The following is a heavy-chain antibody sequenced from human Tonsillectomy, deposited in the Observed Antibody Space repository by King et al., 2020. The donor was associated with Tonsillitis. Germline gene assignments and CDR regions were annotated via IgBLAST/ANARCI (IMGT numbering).Heavy chain of an antibody. CDR3: ARLPYYYDSSGYYP. CDR1: GYSISSGYY. J-gene: IGHJ5*02. D-gene: IGHD3-22*01. Sequence: VQLQESGPGLVKPSETLSLTCAVSGYSISSGYYWGWIRQPPGKGLEWNGSIYHSGSTYYNPSLKSRVTISVDTSKNQFPLKLSSVTAADTAVYYCARLPYYYDSSGYYPWGQGTLVTVSS. CDR2: IYHSGST. V-gene: IGHV4-38-2*01.